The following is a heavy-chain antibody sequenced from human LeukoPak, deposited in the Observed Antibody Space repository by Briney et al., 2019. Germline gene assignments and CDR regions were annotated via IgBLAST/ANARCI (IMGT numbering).Heavy chain of an antibody. CDR3: ARDRPTGASRLFVDQ. D-gene: IGHD2-15*01. Sequence: GGSLRLSCAASGFTFSSYSMTWVRQAPGKGLEWVSSMSSGSRYIYYADSVRGRFTISRDNAKNSLYLLMNSLRAEDTAVYYCARDRPTGASRLFVDQWGEGTLVTVSS. V-gene: IGHV3-21*01. CDR1: GFTFSSYS. CDR2: MSSGSRYI. J-gene: IGHJ4*02.